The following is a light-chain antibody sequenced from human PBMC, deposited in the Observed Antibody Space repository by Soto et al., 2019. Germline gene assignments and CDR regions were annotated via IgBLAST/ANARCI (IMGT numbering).Light chain of an antibody. V-gene: IGKV3-15*01. Sequence: IVMTQSPATLSVSPGDRATLSCRASQSVSSLLAWYQQKPGQAPRLLLYGASTRATGIPARFSGSGSGTEFTLTFISLQSEDFAVYYCQQYSDRPYTFGQGTK. CDR1: QSVSSL. J-gene: IGKJ2*01. CDR3: QQYSDRPYT. CDR2: GAS.